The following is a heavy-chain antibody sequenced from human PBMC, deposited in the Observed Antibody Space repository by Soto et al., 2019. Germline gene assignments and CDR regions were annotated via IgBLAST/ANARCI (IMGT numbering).Heavy chain of an antibody. J-gene: IGHJ4*02. CDR1: GGSISSYY. V-gene: IGHV4-59*08. Sequence: SATLSLTCTVSGGSISSYYWSWIRQPPGKGLEWIGYIYYSGSTNYNPSLKSRVTISVDTSKNQFSLKLSSVTAADTAVYYCARRAAVAGTVFDYWGQGTLVTVSS. CDR3: ARRAAVAGTVFDY. CDR2: IYYSGST. D-gene: IGHD6-19*01.